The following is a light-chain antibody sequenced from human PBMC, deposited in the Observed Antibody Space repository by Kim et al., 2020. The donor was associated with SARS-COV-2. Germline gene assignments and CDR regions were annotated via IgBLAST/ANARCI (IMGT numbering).Light chain of an antibody. CDR1: QSVRNNY. CDR3: LHYGGSPIHT. J-gene: IGKJ2*01. CDR2: GAS. V-gene: IGKV3-20*01. Sequence: EIVLTQSPGALSLSPGERATLSCRASQSVRNNYLTWYQHKPAQAPRLLIYGASSRAAGIPDRFSGSGSGTDFTLTISRLEPEDFAVYYCLHYGGSPIHTFGQGTKLEI.